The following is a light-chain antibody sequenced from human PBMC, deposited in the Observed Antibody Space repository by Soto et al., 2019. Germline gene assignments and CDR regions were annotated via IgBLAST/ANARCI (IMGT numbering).Light chain of an antibody. CDR3: CSYAGSITSV. CDR1: SSDVGSYNL. Sequence: QSALTQPASVSGSPGQSITISCTGTSSDVGSYNLVSWYQQHPGKAPKLMIYEVSKRPSGVSNRFSGSKSGNTASLTISGLQAEDEADYYCCSYAGSITSVFGTGTKLTVL. CDR2: EVS. J-gene: IGLJ1*01. V-gene: IGLV2-23*02.